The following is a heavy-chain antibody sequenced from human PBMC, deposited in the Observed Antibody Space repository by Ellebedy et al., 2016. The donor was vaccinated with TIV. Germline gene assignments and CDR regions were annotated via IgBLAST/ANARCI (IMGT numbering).Heavy chain of an antibody. CDR3: TSPRSGFYPD. Sequence: GASLKISXAGSGFTFSSYVMTWVRQAPEKGLEWVSTITGNSGTTFYSDSVKGRFIISRDNSKNTLFLQMNSLRAEDTALYYCTSPRSGFYPDWGQGTLVTISS. D-gene: IGHD6-19*01. CDR2: ITGNSGTT. V-gene: IGHV3-23*01. CDR1: GFTFSSYV. J-gene: IGHJ4*02.